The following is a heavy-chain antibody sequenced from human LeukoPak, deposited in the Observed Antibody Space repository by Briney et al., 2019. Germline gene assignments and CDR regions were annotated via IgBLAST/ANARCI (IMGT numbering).Heavy chain of an antibody. Sequence: SGPTLVNPTQTLTLTRTFSGFSLNTSGVAVGWIRQPPGKALEWLALVYWDDDKRYSPSLKSRVTITKDTSKNQVVLTMTNMDPVDTATYYCAHNSPYDYIWGSYRPTFDIWGQGTMVTVSS. CDR2: VYWDDDK. V-gene: IGHV2-5*02. CDR3: AHNSPYDYIWGSYRPTFDI. CDR1: GFSLNTSGVA. D-gene: IGHD3-16*02. J-gene: IGHJ3*02.